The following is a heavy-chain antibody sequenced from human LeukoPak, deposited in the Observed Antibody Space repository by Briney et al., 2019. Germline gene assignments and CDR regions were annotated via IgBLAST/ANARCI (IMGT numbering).Heavy chain of an antibody. Sequence: GGSLRLSCAASGFTFSSYAMHWVRQAPGKGLEWVAVISYDGSNKYYADSVKGRFTISRDNSKNTLYLQMNSLRAEDTAVYYCARDLAVLYDCSGYSFDPWGQGTLVTVSS. D-gene: IGHD3-22*01. V-gene: IGHV3-30-3*01. CDR1: GFTFSSYA. CDR3: ARDLAVLYDCSGYSFDP. CDR2: ISYDGSNK. J-gene: IGHJ5*02.